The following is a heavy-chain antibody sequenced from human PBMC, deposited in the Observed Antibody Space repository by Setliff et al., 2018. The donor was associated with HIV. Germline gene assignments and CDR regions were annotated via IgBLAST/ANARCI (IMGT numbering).Heavy chain of an antibody. Sequence: GASVKVSCKASGYTFTGYYMHWVRQAPGQGLEWMGWFNPNSGGTNYAQKFQGRVTMTRDTSISTAYMELSRLRSDDTAVYYCASQYYYDSSGYIFFPGLPDYWGQGTLVTVSS. V-gene: IGHV1-2*02. CDR2: FNPNSGGT. J-gene: IGHJ4*02. CDR1: GYTFTGYY. D-gene: IGHD3-22*01. CDR3: ASQYYYDSSGYIFFPGLPDY.